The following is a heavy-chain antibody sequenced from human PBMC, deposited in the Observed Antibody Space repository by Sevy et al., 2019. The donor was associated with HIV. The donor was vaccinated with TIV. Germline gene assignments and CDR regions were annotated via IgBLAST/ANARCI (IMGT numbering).Heavy chain of an antibody. CDR3: ANLRGDLIPAEAFDI. CDR2: ISGSGGST. D-gene: IGHD4-17*01. J-gene: IGHJ3*02. Sequence: GGSLRLSCAASGFTFSSYAMSWVRQAPGKGLEWVSAISGSGGSTYYADSVKGRFTIPRDNSKNTLYLQMNSLRAEDTAVYYCANLRGDLIPAEAFDIWGQGTMVTVSS. CDR1: GFTFSSYA. V-gene: IGHV3-23*01.